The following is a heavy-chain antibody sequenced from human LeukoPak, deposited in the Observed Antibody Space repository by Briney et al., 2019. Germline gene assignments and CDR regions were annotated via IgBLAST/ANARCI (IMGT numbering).Heavy chain of an antibody. Sequence: PGGSLRLSCTASGFTFGDYAMSWFRQAPGKGLEWVGFIRSKAYGGTTEYAASVKGRFTISRDDSKSIAYLQMNSLKTEDTVVYYCTRDIPYGSGSYQTDYWGQGTLVTVSS. J-gene: IGHJ4*02. CDR2: IRSKAYGGTT. D-gene: IGHD3-10*01. CDR1: GFTFGDYA. V-gene: IGHV3-49*03. CDR3: TRDIPYGSGSYQTDY.